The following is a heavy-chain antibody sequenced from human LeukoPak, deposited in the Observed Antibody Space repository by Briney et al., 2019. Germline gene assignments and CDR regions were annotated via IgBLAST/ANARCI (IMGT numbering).Heavy chain of an antibody. V-gene: IGHV4-38-2*02. CDR1: GYSISSGYY. CDR3: ARVACSGGSCYSFDY. D-gene: IGHD2-15*01. J-gene: IGHJ4*02. CDR2: IFYSGNT. Sequence: SETLSLTCTVSGYSISSGYYWGWIRQPPGKGLEWIGNIFYSGNTYYNPSPKSRITISLDTSKNQFSLKLTSVTAADTAVYYCARVACSGGSCYSFDYWGQGTLVTVSS.